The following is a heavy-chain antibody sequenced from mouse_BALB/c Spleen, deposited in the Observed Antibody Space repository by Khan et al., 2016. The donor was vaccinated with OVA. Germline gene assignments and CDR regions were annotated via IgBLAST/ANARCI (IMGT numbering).Heavy chain of an antibody. CDR3: AREGAYYRSDGWFSY. CDR1: GYTFTTYT. CDR2: INPSNGYT. D-gene: IGHD2-14*01. Sequence: VQLQQSGAELARPGASVKMSCKASGYTFTTYTMHWVKQRPGQGLEWIGYINPSNGYTNYNHKFKDKSTLTADKSSSTAYMQLSSLTSDYSAVYYCAREGAYYRSDGWFSYWGQGTLVTVSA. J-gene: IGHJ3*01. V-gene: IGHV1-4*01.